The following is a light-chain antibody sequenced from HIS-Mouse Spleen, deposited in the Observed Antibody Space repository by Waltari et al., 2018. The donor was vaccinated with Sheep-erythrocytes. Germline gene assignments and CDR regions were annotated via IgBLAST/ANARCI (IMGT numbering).Light chain of an antibody. J-gene: IGKJ4*01. V-gene: IGKV4-1*01. Sequence: DIVLPQSPDSLAVSLGERAPINSKPSQIVLYSSNNKNYLAWYQQKPGQPPKLLIYWASTRESGVPDRFSGSGSGTDFTLTISSLQAEDVAVYYCQQYYSTPLTFGGGTKVEIK. CDR1: QIVLYSSNNKNY. CDR3: QQYYSTPLT. CDR2: WAS.